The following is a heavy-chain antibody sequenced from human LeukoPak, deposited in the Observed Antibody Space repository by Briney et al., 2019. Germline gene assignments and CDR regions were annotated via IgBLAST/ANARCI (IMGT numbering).Heavy chain of an antibody. Sequence: GASVKVSCKVSGYTLTDLSMHWVRQGPGTGPEWMGGIDPEDGKAIYAQKFQGRVTMTEDTTTDTAYMELSSLRSEDTAVYYCVTRGKWLLLNWGQGTLVTVSS. CDR3: VTRGKWLLLN. V-gene: IGHV1-24*01. CDR2: IDPEDGKA. CDR1: GYTLTDLS. J-gene: IGHJ4*02. D-gene: IGHD2-15*01.